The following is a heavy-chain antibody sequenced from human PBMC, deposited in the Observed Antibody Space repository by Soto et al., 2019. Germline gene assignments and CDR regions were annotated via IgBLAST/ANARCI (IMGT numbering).Heavy chain of an antibody. V-gene: IGHV4-34*01. J-gene: IGHJ5*02. CDR2: INHTGGT. Sequence: ASETLSLTCAVYGGSFSGYYWNWIRQPPGKGLEWIGEINHTGGTHYNPSLKSRVTMSVDTSKNQFSLRLSSVTAADTAIYYCATRITVFGLLIPPFDPWGQGTQVTV. D-gene: IGHD3-3*01. CDR3: ATRITVFGLLIPPFDP. CDR1: GGSFSGYY.